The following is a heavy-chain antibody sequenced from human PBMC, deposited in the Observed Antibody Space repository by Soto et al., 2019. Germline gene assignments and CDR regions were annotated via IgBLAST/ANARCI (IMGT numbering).Heavy chain of an antibody. CDR1: GFTVSSNY. CDR3: AGSRIMGAPEF. J-gene: IGHJ4*02. V-gene: IGHV3-53*01. CDR2: IYGSGST. D-gene: IGHD1-26*01. Sequence: PGGSLRLSCAASGFTVSSNYMNWVRQAPGKGLEWVSIIYGSGSTYYADAVKGRFTISRDNSKNTLYLQMNSLRAEDTAIYYCAGSRIMGAPEFWGQGTLVTVSS.